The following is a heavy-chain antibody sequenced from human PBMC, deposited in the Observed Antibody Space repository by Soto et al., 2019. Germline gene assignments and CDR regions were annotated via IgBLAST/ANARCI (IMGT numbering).Heavy chain of an antibody. J-gene: IGHJ3*02. CDR3: ASTMSGAFEM. V-gene: IGHV4-31*03. D-gene: IGHD5-12*01. Sequence: QVQLQESGPGLVKPSQTLSLTCSVSGGSISRADYYWNRIRQHPGKGLEWIGYFYYTGSTYYNPSRTGRVSISVDKSKNQFSLELNSVTAADTALYFCASTMSGAFEMWGQGTMVSVSS. CDR1: GGSISRADYY. CDR2: FYYTGST.